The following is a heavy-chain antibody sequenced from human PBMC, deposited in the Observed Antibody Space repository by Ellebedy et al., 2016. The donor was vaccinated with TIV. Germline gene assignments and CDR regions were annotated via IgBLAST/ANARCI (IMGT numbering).Heavy chain of an antibody. CDR1: GFTFSSYG. CDR2: IRYDGSNK. J-gene: IGHJ3*02. V-gene: IGHV3-30*02. D-gene: IGHD1-26*01. Sequence: PGGSLRLSCAASGFTFSSYGMHWVRQAPGKGLEWVAFIRYDGSNKYYADSVKGRFTISRDNSKNTLYLQMNSLRAEDTAVYYCAKGGELLRLGAFDIWGQGTMVTVSS. CDR3: AKGGELLRLGAFDI.